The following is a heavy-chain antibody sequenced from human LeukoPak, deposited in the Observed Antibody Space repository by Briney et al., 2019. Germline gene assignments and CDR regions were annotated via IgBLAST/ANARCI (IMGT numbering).Heavy chain of an antibody. CDR1: GFTFSSYA. J-gene: IGHJ4*02. D-gene: IGHD3-22*01. V-gene: IGHV3-23*01. CDR2: ISGSGGST. Sequence: GGSLRLSCAASGFTFSSYAMSWVRQAPGKGLEWVSAISGSGGSTYYADSEKGRFTISRDNSKNTLYLQMNSLRAEDTAVYYCAKDPRKGYYDSSGYLGAYYFDYWGQGTLVTVSS. CDR3: AKDPRKGYYDSSGYLGAYYFDY.